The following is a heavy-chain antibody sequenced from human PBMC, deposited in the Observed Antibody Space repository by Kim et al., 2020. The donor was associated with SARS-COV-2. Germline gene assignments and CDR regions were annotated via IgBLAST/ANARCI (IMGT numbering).Heavy chain of an antibody. Sequence: RFTISRDNSKNTLYLQMNSLRAEDTAVYYCAKDLSYDSSGYYYYYGMDVWGQGTTVTVSS. CDR3: AKDLSYDSSGYYYYYGMDV. D-gene: IGHD3-22*01. J-gene: IGHJ6*02. V-gene: IGHV3-30*02.